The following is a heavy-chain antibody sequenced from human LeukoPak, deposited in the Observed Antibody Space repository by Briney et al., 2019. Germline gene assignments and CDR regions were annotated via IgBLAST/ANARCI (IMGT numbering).Heavy chain of an antibody. J-gene: IGHJ3*02. CDR3: AKDKAYYYDSSGKDAFDI. CDR2: ISWNSGSI. CDR1: GFTFDDYA. V-gene: IGHV3-9*01. D-gene: IGHD3-22*01. Sequence: GGSLRLACAASGFTFDDYAMHWVRQAPGKGLEWVSGISWNSGSIVYADSVKGRFTISRDNAKNSLYLQMNSLRAEDTALYYCAKDKAYYYDSSGKDAFDIWGQGTMVTVSS.